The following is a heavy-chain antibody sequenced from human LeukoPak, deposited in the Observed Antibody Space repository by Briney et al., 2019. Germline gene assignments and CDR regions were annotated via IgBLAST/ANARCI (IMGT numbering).Heavy chain of an antibody. CDR2: ISYDGSNK. Sequence: PGGSLRLSCAASGFTFSTYAMHWVRQAPGKGLEWVAVISYDGSNKYYADSVKGRFTISRDNSKNMLYLQMNSLTAEDTAVYYCARDSLKNGYNYDYFDYWGQGTLVTVSS. CDR1: GFTFSTYA. CDR3: ARDSLKNGYNYDYFDY. D-gene: IGHD5-24*01. J-gene: IGHJ4*02. V-gene: IGHV3-30-3*01.